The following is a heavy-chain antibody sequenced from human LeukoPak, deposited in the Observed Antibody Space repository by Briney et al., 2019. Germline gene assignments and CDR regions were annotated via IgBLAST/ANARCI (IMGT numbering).Heavy chain of an antibody. CDR1: GFTFSSYA. D-gene: IGHD3-22*01. V-gene: IGHV3-23*01. Sequence: GGSLRLSCAASGFTFSSYAMSWVRQAPGRGLEWVSAISGSGGSTYYADSVKGRFTISRDNSKNTLYLQMNSLRAVDTAVYYCAKDHLIVRNYDYWGQGTLVTVSS. CDR2: ISGSGGST. J-gene: IGHJ4*02. CDR3: AKDHLIVRNYDY.